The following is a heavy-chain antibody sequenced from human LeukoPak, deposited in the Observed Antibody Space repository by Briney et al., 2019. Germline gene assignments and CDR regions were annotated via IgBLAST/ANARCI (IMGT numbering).Heavy chain of an antibody. CDR1: GGSIRSYY. J-gene: IGHJ5*02. V-gene: IGHV4-59*12. D-gene: IGHD6-6*01. CDR2: IYYSGST. CDR3: ARDREYSSSGLVWFDP. Sequence: PSETLSLTCTVSGGSIRSYYWSWIRQPPGKGLEWIGYIYYSGSTNYNPSLKSRVTISVDTSENQFSLKLTSVTAADTAVYYCARDREYSSSGLVWFDPWGHGILVTVSS.